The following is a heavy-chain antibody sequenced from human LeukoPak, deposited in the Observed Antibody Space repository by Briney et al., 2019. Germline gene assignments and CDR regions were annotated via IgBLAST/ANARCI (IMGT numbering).Heavy chain of an antibody. CDR3: ARAEYQLPGPYYYGMDV. CDR2: IIPIFGTA. Sequence: SVKVSCKASGSTFSSYAISWVRQAPGQGLEWMGGIIPIFGTANYAQKFQGRVTITADESTSTAYMELSSLRSEDTAVYYCARAEYQLPGPYYYGMDVWGKGTTVTVSS. CDR1: GSTFSSYA. J-gene: IGHJ6*04. V-gene: IGHV1-69*13. D-gene: IGHD2-2*01.